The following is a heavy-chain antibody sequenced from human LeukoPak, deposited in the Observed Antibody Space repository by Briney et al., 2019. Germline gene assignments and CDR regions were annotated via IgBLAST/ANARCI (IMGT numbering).Heavy chain of an antibody. J-gene: IGHJ4*02. CDR2: ISSSSSAR. CDR3: ARGELHHFDF. V-gene: IGHV3-48*02. CDR1: GFTFSSYS. D-gene: IGHD1-26*01. Sequence: RGSLRLSCAASGFTFSSYSMNWVRQAPGKGLEWVSYISSSSSARYYADSVKGRFTISRDNAKNSLYLQMNSLRDEDTAVYYCARGELHHFDFWLQGTLVAVSS.